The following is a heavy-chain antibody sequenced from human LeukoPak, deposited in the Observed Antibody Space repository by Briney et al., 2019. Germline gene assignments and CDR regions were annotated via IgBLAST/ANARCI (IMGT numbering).Heavy chain of an antibody. CDR1: GFTFSSYA. V-gene: IGHV3-30*04. J-gene: IGHJ4*02. Sequence: GRSLRLSCAASGFTFSSYAMHWVRQAPGKGLEWVAVISYDGSNKYYADSVKGRFTISRDNSKNTLYLQMNSLRAEDTAVYYCARVDAPGDSSGWLIDYWGQGTLVTVSS. CDR2: ISYDGSNK. D-gene: IGHD6-19*01. CDR3: ARVDAPGDSSGWLIDY.